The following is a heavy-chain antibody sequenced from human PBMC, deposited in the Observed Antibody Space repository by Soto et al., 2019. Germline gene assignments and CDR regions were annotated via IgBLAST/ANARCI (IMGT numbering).Heavy chain of an antibody. CDR2: ISSSSSYI. CDR3: ASECSSTSCYAGGGNNWFDP. CDR1: GFTFSSYS. Sequence: GGSLRLSCAASGFTFSSYSMNWVRQAPGKGLEWVSSISSSSSYIYYADSVKGRFTISRDNAKNSLYLQMNSLRAEDTAVYYCASECSSTSCYAGGGNNWFDPWGQGTLVTVSS. V-gene: IGHV3-21*01. J-gene: IGHJ5*02. D-gene: IGHD2-2*01.